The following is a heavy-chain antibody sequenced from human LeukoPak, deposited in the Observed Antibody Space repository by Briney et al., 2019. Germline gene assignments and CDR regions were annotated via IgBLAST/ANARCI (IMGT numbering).Heavy chain of an antibody. CDR1: GYTFTGYY. CDR2: INPNSGGT. D-gene: IGHD2-15*01. V-gene: IGHV1-2*02. Sequence: GASVKVSCKASGYTFTGYYMHWVRQAPGQGLEWMGWINPNSGGTNYAQKFQGRVTMTRDTSISTAYMELSRLRSDDTAVYYCARGALGYCSGGSCRYYYMDVWGKGTTVTISS. J-gene: IGHJ6*03. CDR3: ARGALGYCSGGSCRYYYMDV.